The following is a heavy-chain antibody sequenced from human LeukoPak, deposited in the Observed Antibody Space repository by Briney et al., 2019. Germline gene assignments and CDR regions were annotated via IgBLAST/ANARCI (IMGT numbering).Heavy chain of an antibody. V-gene: IGHV4-34*01. J-gene: IGHJ4*02. Sequence: SETLSLTCAVYGGSFSGYYWSWIRQPPGKGLEWIGEINHSGSTNYNPSLKSRVTISVDTFKNQFSLKLSSVTAADTAVYYCAREGYSYGNDYWGQGTLVTVSS. CDR3: AREGYSYGNDY. CDR2: INHSGST. D-gene: IGHD5-18*01. CDR1: GGSFSGYY.